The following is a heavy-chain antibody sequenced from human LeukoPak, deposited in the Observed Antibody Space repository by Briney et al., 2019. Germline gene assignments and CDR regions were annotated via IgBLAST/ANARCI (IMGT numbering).Heavy chain of an antibody. CDR1: GFTFDDYT. V-gene: IGHV3-43*01. D-gene: IGHD6-13*01. J-gene: IGHJ4*02. CDR3: AKDKEGIAAAGTSGFDY. Sequence: QPGGSLRLSCAASGFTFDDYTMHWVRQAPGKGLEWVSLISWDGGSTYYAGSVKGRFTISRDNSKNSLYLQMNSLRTEDTALYYCAKDKEGIAAAGTSGFDYWGQGTLVTVSS. CDR2: ISWDGGST.